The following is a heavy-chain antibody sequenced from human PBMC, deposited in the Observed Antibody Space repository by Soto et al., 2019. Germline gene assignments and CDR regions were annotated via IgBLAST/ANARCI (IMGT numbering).Heavy chain of an antibody. CDR1: GFTFSSYA. J-gene: IGHJ4*02. CDR3: AKRRWDSGYDAIPPDY. D-gene: IGHD5-12*01. Sequence: EVQLLESGGGLVQPGGSLRLSCAASGFTFSSYAMNWIRQAPGEGLEWVSSISGGADITYYADSVKGRFTISRDNSEETLCLQIDSLRAEDTAVYYWAKRRWDSGYDAIPPDYWGQGTLVTVSS. V-gene: IGHV3-23*01. CDR2: ISGGADIT.